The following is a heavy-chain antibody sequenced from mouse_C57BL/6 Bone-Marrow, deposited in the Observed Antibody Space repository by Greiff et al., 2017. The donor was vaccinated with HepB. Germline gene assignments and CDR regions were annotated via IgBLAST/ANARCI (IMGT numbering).Heavy chain of an antibody. CDR2: IWRGGST. Sequence: VHLVESGPGLVQPSQSLSITCTVSGFSLTSYGVHWVRQSPGKGLEWLGVIWRGGSTDYNAAFMSRLSITKDNSKSQVFFKMNSLQADDTAIYYCAKITTVVATYYAMDYWGQGTSVTVSS. CDR1: GFSLTSYG. J-gene: IGHJ4*01. D-gene: IGHD1-1*01. V-gene: IGHV2-5*01. CDR3: AKITTVVATYYAMDY.